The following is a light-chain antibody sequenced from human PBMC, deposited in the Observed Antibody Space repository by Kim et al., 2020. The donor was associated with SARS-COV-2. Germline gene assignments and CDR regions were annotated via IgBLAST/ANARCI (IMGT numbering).Light chain of an antibody. J-gene: IGKJ3*01. CDR1: QSISNY. V-gene: IGKV1-39*01. CDR3: QQSYSSPFT. Sequence: ASVGDRVTITCRASQSISNYLNWYQQKPGKAPKLLIYAASSLQSGVPSRFSGSGSATDFTLTISSLQPEDFATYYCQQSYSSPFTFGPGTKVDIK. CDR2: AAS.